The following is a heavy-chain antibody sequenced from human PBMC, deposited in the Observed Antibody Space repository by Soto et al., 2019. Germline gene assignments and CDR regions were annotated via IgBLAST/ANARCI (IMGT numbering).Heavy chain of an antibody. Sequence: SGFTVSSNYMSWVRQAPGKGLEWVSVIYSGGSTYYADSVKGRFTISRDNSKNTLYLQMNSLRAEDTAVYYCARDLLRYCTNGVCPGSYYYYYYGMDVWGQGTTVTVSS. CDR2: IYSGGST. CDR1: GFTVSSNY. D-gene: IGHD2-8*01. J-gene: IGHJ6*02. CDR3: ARDLLRYCTNGVCPGSYYYYYYGMDV. V-gene: IGHV3-53*01.